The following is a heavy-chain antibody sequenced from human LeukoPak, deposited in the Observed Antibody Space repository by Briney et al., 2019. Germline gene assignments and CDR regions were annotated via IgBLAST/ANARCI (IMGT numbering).Heavy chain of an antibody. V-gene: IGHV1-8*01. J-gene: IGHJ4*02. CDR1: GYTFTSYD. CDR2: MNPNSGNT. D-gene: IGHD5-18*01. Sequence: ASVKVFCKASGYTFTSYDINWVRQATGQGLEWLGWMNPNSGNTGYAQNFQGRVTMTRNTSISTAYMELSSLRSEDTAVYYCARDMDTGPDLFDYWGQGTLVTVSS. CDR3: ARDMDTGPDLFDY.